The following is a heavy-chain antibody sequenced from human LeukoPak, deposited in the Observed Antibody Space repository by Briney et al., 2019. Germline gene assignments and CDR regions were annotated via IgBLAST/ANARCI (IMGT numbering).Heavy chain of an antibody. D-gene: IGHD3-22*01. CDR3: ARGRIKTYYYDSSGYYYH. Sequence: ASLKVSCKASGYTFTSYEINWVRQATGQGLEWMGWMNPNSGNTGYAQKFQGRVTMTRNTSISTAYMELSSFRSEDTAVYYCARGRIKTYYYDSSGYYYHWGQGTLVTVSS. J-gene: IGHJ5*02. CDR2: MNPNSGNT. V-gene: IGHV1-8*01. CDR1: GYTFTSYE.